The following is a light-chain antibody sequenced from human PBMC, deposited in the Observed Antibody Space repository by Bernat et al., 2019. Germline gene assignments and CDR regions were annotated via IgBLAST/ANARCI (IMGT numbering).Light chain of an antibody. CDR3: QVWDSSSDHPWV. J-gene: IGLJ3*02. Sequence: SYVLTQPPSVSVAPGKTARITCGGNNIGSKSVHWYQQKPGQAPVLVIYYDSDRPSGIPERFSCSNSGNTATLTISRVEAGDEADYDCQVWDSSSDHPWVFGGGTKLTVL. CDR1: NIGSKS. V-gene: IGLV3-21*04. CDR2: YDS.